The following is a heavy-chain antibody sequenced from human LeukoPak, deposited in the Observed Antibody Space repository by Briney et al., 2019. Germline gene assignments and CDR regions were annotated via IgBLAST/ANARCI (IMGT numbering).Heavy chain of an antibody. D-gene: IGHD2-2*01. Sequence: GGSLRLSCAASGFTFSSCAMSWVRQAPGKGLEWVSAISGSGGSTYYADSVKGRFTISRDNSKNTLYLQMNSLRAEDTAVYYCAKGTCSSTSCYSTLKSWGQGTLVTVSS. CDR3: AKGTCSSTSCYSTLKS. CDR1: GFTFSSCA. J-gene: IGHJ5*02. V-gene: IGHV3-23*01. CDR2: ISGSGGST.